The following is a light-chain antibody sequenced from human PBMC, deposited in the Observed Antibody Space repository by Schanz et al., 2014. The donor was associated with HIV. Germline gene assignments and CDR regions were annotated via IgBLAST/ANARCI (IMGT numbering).Light chain of an antibody. CDR1: QSVSSN. Sequence: EIVMTQSPATLSVSPGERATLSCRASQSVSSNLAWYQHKPGQSPRLLIYAASSRATGIPDRFSGSGSGTDFTLTISSLEPEDFAVYYCQQRSNWPRTFGQGTKLEIK. V-gene: IGKV3-11*01. J-gene: IGKJ2*01. CDR2: AAS. CDR3: QQRSNWPRT.